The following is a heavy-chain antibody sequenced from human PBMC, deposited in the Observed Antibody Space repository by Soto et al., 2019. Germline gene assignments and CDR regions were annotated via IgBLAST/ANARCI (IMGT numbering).Heavy chain of an antibody. V-gene: IGHV3-48*03. CDR1: GFTFSSYD. CDR3: ASITMVRGVIITYNWFDP. CDR2: ISSSGSTI. Sequence: GGSLRLSCAASGFTFSSYDMNWVRQAPGKGLEWVSYISSSGSTIYYADSVKGRFTISRDNAKNSLYLQMNSLRAEDTAVYYCASITMVRGVIITYNWFDPWGQGTRVTVSS. J-gene: IGHJ5*02. D-gene: IGHD3-10*01.